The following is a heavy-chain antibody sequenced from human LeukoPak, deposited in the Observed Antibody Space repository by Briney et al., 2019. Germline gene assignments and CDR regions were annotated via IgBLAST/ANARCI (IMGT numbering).Heavy chain of an antibody. D-gene: IGHD6-13*01. CDR3: AKNWGIAAAGTIDY. CDR1: GFTFSTLG. V-gene: IGHV3-33*03. CDR2: IWSDGSQK. Sequence: GGSLRLSCTASGFTFSTLGIHWVRQTPGKGLEWVAGIWSDGSQKYYADSVKGRFTISRDNAKNSLYLQMNSLRAEDTAVYYCAKNWGIAAAGTIDYWGQGTLVTVSS. J-gene: IGHJ4*02.